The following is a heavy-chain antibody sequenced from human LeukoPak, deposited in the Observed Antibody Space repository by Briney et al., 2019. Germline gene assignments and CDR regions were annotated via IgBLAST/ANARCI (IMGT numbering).Heavy chain of an antibody. D-gene: IGHD3-22*01. V-gene: IGHV3-23*01. CDR2: ISGGGGST. CDR3: AKSSYYDSSGYYREYYFDH. Sequence: PGGSLRLSCAASGFTFSSYSMNWVRQAPGKGLEWVSSISGGGGSTNSADSVKGRFTISRDNSKNTLYLQMNSLRAEDTAVYYCAKSSYYDSSGYYREYYFDHWGQGTLVTVSS. CDR1: GFTFSSYS. J-gene: IGHJ4*02.